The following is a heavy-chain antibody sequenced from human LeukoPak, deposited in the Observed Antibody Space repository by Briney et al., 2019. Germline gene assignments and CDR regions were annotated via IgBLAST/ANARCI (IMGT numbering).Heavy chain of an antibody. CDR1: GGSISSSNW. CDR3: ARYSSGWYNWFDP. J-gene: IGHJ5*02. D-gene: IGHD6-19*01. Sequence: SGTLSLTCAVSGGSISSSNWWSWVRQPPRKGLEWIGEIYHSGSTNYNPSLKSRVTISVDKSKNQFSLKLSSVTAADTAVYYCARYSSGWYNWFDPWGQGTLVTVSS. V-gene: IGHV4-4*02. CDR2: IYHSGST.